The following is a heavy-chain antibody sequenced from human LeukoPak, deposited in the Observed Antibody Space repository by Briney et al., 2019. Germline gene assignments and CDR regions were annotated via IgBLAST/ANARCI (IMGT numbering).Heavy chain of an antibody. CDR1: GFTFSSYA. CDR3: ARSVTTVTTGLDY. J-gene: IGHJ4*02. V-gene: IGHV3-64*01. CDR2: ISSNRGST. D-gene: IGHD4-17*01. Sequence: GESLRLSCAASGFTFSSYAMHWVRQAPGKGLEYVSAISSNRGSTYYANSVKGRFTISRDNSKNTLYLQMGSLRAEDMAVYYCARSVTTVTTGLDYWGQGTLVTVSS.